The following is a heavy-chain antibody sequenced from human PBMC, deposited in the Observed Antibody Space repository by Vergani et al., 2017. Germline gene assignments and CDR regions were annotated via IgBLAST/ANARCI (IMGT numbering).Heavy chain of an antibody. D-gene: IGHD5-24*01. CDR3: ARGTPIIDY. CDR2: IHTGGST. Sequence: QVKLQESGPGLLKPSQTLSLTCTVSGESIRSGSHYWSWIRQPAGKGPEWIGHIHTGGSTDLNPSFKSRVSISVDTSKSQFSLKLTSVTAADTAIYYCARGTPIIDYWGQGSLVTVSS. J-gene: IGHJ4*02. V-gene: IGHV4-61*02. CDR1: GESIRSGSHY.